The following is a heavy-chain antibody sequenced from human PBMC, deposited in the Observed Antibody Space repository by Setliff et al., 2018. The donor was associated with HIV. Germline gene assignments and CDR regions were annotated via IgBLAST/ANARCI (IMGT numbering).Heavy chain of an antibody. CDR2: INPSGGST. Sequence: ASVKVSCKASGYTFTNYYIHWVRQAPGQGLEWMGIINPSGGSTTYAQKFQGRVTMTRDTFTSTVYMELSSLRSEDTAVYYCTRHSTDPWSLLDYWGQGTLVTVSS. D-gene: IGHD4-4*01. CDR1: GYTFTNYY. CDR3: TRHSTDPWSLLDY. V-gene: IGHV1-46*03. J-gene: IGHJ4*02.